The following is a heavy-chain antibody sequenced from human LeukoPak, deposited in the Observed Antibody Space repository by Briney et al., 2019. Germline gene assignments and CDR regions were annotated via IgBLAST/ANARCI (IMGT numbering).Heavy chain of an antibody. CDR1: VYPFNTYD. J-gene: IGHJ6*02. V-gene: IGHV1-8*01. CDR2: MNPNSGNT. D-gene: IGHD1-26*01. Sequence: ASVKVSCKASVYPFNTYDINWVRQATGQGVGWMGWMNPNSGNTNCAQKCKGRVTMTRDTAMGTAYMELSSLTSEDTAVYYCASEKWVKREGVYYYYGITVWGQGTTVTVSS. CDR3: ASEKWVKREGVYYYYGITV.